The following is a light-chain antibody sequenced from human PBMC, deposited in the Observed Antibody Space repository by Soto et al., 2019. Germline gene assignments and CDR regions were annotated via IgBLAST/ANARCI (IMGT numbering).Light chain of an antibody. Sequence: SALTQPASVSGSPGQSITISCTGTSSDVGGYNYVSWYQQHPGKAPKLMIYDVSNRPSGVSNRFSGSKSGNTASLTISGLQAEDDADYYCSSYTSSSTLLYVFGTGTKLTVL. CDR3: SSYTSSSTLLYV. CDR1: SSDVGGYNY. CDR2: DVS. J-gene: IGLJ1*01. V-gene: IGLV2-14*01.